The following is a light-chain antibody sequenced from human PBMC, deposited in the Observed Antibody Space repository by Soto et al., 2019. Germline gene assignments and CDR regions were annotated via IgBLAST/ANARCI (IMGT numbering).Light chain of an antibody. J-gene: IGKJ1*01. V-gene: IGKV3-15*01. CDR2: GAS. CDR1: QSVNSN. CDR3: QQYNNWLWT. Sequence: EIVMTQSPATLSVSPGERATLSCRASQSVNSNLVWYQQKPGQAPRLLIYGASTRATGIPGRFSGSGYGTEFTLTISSLQSEDFAVYYCQQYNNWLWTFGQGTTLEIK.